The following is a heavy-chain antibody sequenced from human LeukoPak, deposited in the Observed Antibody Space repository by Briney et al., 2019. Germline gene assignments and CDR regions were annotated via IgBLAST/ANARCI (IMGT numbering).Heavy chain of an antibody. CDR3: AVGYSSSWYQFDY. D-gene: IGHD6-13*01. Sequence: NASETLSLTCTVSGGSISSYYWSWIRQPPGKGLEWIGYIYYSGSTNYNPSLKSRVTISVDTSKNQFSLKLSSVTAADTAVYYCAVGYSSSWYQFDYWGQGTLVTVSS. V-gene: IGHV4-59*01. CDR2: IYYSGST. J-gene: IGHJ4*02. CDR1: GGSISSYY.